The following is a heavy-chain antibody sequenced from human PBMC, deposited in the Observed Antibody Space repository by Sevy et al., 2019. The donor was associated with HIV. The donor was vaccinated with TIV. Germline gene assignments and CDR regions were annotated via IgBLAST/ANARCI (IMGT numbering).Heavy chain of an antibody. V-gene: IGHV5-51*01. CDR3: ARLPDYYVSSGYYDGQAFDI. J-gene: IGHJ3*02. Sequence: GESLKISCKGSGYSFTSYWIGWVRQMPGKGLEWIGIIYPGDSDTRYSPSFQVQVTISADKSISTAYLQWSSLKASDTAMYYCARLPDYYVSSGYYDGQAFDIWGQGTMVTVSS. D-gene: IGHD3-22*01. CDR1: GYSFTSYW. CDR2: IYPGDSDT.